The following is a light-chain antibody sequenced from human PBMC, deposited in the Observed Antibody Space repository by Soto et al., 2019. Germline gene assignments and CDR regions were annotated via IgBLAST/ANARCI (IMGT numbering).Light chain of an antibody. CDR1: SSDVGGYNY. CDR2: DVS. V-gene: IGLV2-14*01. CDR3: SSYTSSSTGV. Sequence: QSALTQPASVSGSPGQSITISCTGTSSDVGGYNYVSWYQQHPGKDPKLMIYDVSNRPSGVSNRFSGSKSGNTASLTISGIQAEDEADYYCSSYTSSSTGVFGTGTKVTVL. J-gene: IGLJ1*01.